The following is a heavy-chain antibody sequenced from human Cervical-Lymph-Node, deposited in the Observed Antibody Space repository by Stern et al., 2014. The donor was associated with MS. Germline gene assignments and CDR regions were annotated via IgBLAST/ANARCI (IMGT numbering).Heavy chain of an antibody. J-gene: IGHJ4*02. V-gene: IGHV3-11*06. CDR3: ARGYSSGWYAGSDY. CDR2: IRGSTSYT. D-gene: IGHD6-19*01. CDR1: GFSFSDYY. Sequence: VQLVQSGGGLVKPGGSLRLSCAASGFSFSDYYMSWIRQAPGTGLERVTYIRGSTSYTKYADSVKGRFTISRDNTKNSLYLQMNSLSAEDTAVYYCARGYSSGWYAGSDYWGQGSLVTVSS.